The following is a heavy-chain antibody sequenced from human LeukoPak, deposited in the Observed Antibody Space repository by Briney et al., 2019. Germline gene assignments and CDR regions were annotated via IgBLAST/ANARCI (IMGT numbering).Heavy chain of an antibody. D-gene: IGHD3-16*01. Sequence: PGGSLRLSCSASGFTVSGTHMSRVRQAPGKGLEWVSSMYTGGTTYYADSVTGRFTVSRDTSRNTLFLHMNSLRAEDTAVYYCAKDEATSGGGLASWGQGTLVIVSS. CDR3: AKDEATSGGGLAS. V-gene: IGHV3-53*01. CDR1: GFTVSGTH. CDR2: MYTGGTT. J-gene: IGHJ5*01.